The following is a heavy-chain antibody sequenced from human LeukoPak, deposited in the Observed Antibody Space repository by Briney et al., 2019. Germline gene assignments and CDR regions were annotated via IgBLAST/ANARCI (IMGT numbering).Heavy chain of an antibody. CDR1: GGSISSSSYY. J-gene: IGHJ4*02. CDR3: ARHANDYYDSSGSHWGY. CDR2: IYYSGST. Sequence: SETLSLTCTVSGGSISSSSYYWGWIRQPPGKGLEWIGSIYYSGSTYYNPSLKSRVTISVDTSQNQFSLKLSSVTAADTAVYYCARHANDYYDSSGSHWGYWGQGTLVTVSS. V-gene: IGHV4-39*01. D-gene: IGHD3-22*01.